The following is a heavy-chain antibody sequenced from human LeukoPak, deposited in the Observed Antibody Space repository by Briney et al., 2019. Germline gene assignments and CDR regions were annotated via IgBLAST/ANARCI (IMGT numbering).Heavy chain of an antibody. D-gene: IGHD3-10*01. CDR3: AREGPWFGELHGMDV. CDR1: GYSISSGYY. V-gene: IGHV4-38-2*02. Sequence: PSETLSLTCGVSGYSISSGYYWGWIRQPPGKGLEWIGSIYHSGSAYFNPSLKSRVSISVDTSKNQFSLKLSSVTAADTAVYYCAREGPWFGELHGMDVWGQGTTVTVSS. J-gene: IGHJ6*02. CDR2: IYHSGSA.